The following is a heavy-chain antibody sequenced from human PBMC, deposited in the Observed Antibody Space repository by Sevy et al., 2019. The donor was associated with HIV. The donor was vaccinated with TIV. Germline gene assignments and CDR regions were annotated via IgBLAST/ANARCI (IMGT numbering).Heavy chain of an antibody. D-gene: IGHD1-26*01. CDR3: AREGVWELLAKPLYYFDY. Sequence: GGSLRLSCAASGFTFSSYAMHWVRQAPGKGLEWVAVISYDGSNKYYADSVKGRFTISRDNSKNTLYLQMNSLRAEDTAVYYCAREGVWELLAKPLYYFDYWAREPWSPSPQ. CDR1: GFTFSSYA. J-gene: IGHJ4*02. CDR2: ISYDGSNK. V-gene: IGHV3-30-3*01.